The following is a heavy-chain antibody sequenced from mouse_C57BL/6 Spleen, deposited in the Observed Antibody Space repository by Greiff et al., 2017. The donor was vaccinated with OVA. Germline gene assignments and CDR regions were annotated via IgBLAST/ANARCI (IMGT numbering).Heavy chain of an antibody. Sequence: QVQLQQSGAELVKPGASVKLSCKASGYTFTSYWMHWVKQRPGRGLEWIGRIDPNSGGTKYNEKFKSKATLTVVKPSSTAYMQLSSLTSGDSAVYYCSRWRYYGSGPYWYFEVWGTGTTVTVSS. D-gene: IGHD1-1*01. CDR3: SRWRYYGSGPYWYFEV. CDR2: IDPNSGGT. J-gene: IGHJ1*03. CDR1: GYTFTSYW. V-gene: IGHV1-72*01.